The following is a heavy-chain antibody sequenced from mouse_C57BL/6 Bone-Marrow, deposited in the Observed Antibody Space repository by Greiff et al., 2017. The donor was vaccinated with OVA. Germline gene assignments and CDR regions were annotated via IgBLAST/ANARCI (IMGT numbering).Heavy chain of an antibody. J-gene: IGHJ1*03. Sequence: VQLQQSGAELARPGASVKLSCKASGYTFTSYGISWVKQRTGQGLEWIGEIYPRSGNTYYNEKFKGKATLTADKASSTAYMELRSLTSEDSAVYVCARRLLLYWYFDVWGTGTTVTVSS. CDR3: ARRLLLYWYFDV. CDR1: GYTFTSYG. D-gene: IGHD2-3*01. CDR2: IYPRSGNT. V-gene: IGHV1-81*01.